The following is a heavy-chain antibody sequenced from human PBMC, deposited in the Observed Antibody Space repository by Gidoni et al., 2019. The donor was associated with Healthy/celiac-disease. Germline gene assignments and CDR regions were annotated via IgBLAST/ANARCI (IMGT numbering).Heavy chain of an antibody. V-gene: IGHV4-34*01. CDR3: ASRPDSSGYYGTDY. J-gene: IGHJ4*02. Sequence: QVQLQQWGAGLLKPSEPLSLTCAVYGGSFSGYYWSWIRQPPGKGLEWIGEINHSGSTNYNPSLKSRVTISVDTSKNQFSLKLSSVTAADTAVYYCASRPDSSGYYGTDYWGQGTLVTVSS. D-gene: IGHD3-22*01. CDR2: INHSGST. CDR1: GGSFSGYY.